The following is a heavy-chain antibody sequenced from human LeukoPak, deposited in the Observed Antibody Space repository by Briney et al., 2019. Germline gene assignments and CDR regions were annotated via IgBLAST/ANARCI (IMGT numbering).Heavy chain of an antibody. V-gene: IGHV4-59*01. Sequence: PSETLSLTCTVSGGSISSYYWSWIRQPPGKGLEWIGYIYYSGSTNYNPSLKSRVTISVDTSKNQFSLKLSSVTAADTAVYYCAGYSGSYWDYWGQGTLVTVSS. D-gene: IGHD3-10*01. CDR2: IYYSGST. CDR3: AGYSGSYWDY. CDR1: GGSISSYY. J-gene: IGHJ4*02.